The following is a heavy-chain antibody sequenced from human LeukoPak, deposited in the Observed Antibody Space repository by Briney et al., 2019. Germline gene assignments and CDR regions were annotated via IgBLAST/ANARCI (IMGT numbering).Heavy chain of an antibody. Sequence: SGGSLRLSCAASGFTFSSYWMSWVRQAPGRGLEWVANKKQDGSETYYEDSVKGRFTISRDNAKNSLYLQMNSLRVEDTAVYYCVRAMDYWGQGTLVTVSS. CDR3: VRAMDY. CDR1: GFTFSSYW. J-gene: IGHJ4*02. CDR2: KKQDGSET. V-gene: IGHV3-7*03.